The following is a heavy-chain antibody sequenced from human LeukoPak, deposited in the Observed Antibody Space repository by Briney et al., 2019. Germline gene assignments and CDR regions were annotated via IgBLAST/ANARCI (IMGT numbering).Heavy chain of an antibody. D-gene: IGHD2-21*02. CDR3: AKRRTAVDY. V-gene: IGHV3-23*01. CDR1: GFTFSTPR. CDR2: ISSSGEST. Sequence: GVSLRLSCAASGFTFSTPRMSWVPQAPGKGLEWVSSISSSGESTYYADSVKGRFTISRDNSKSTLYLQMNSLRAEDTAVYYCAKRRTAVDYLGQGTLLTVSS. J-gene: IGHJ4*02.